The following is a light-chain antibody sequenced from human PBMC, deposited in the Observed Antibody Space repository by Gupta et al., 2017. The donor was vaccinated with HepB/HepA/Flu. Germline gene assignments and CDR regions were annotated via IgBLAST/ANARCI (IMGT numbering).Light chain of an antibody. CDR1: QSVTNSY. CDR2: GAS. V-gene: IGKV3-20*01. Sequence: ECVLTQSPGTLSLSPGERATLSCRASQSVTNSYLAWYQQKPGQAPRLLIYGASSRATGIPDRFSGSGSGTDFTLTISRLEPEDFAVYYCQQYGSSPETFGQGTKVEIK. J-gene: IGKJ1*01. CDR3: QQYGSSPET.